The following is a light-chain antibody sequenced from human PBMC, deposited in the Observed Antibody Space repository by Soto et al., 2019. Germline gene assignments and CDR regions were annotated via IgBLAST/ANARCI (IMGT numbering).Light chain of an antibody. J-gene: IGKJ2*01. CDR3: QQYVNSPYT. V-gene: IGKV3-15*01. CDR2: GAS. CDR1: QSVSRN. Sequence: EVVLTQSPATLSVSPGDRATLSCRASQSVSRNLAWYQQKPGQAPRLLIYGASTRATGVPARFSGSGSATEFTLSISSLQSEDVAVYYCQQYVNSPYTFGQGTKLEIK.